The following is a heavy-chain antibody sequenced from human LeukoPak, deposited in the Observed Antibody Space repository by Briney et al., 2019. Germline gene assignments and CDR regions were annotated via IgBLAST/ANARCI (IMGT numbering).Heavy chain of an antibody. D-gene: IGHD3-10*02. V-gene: IGHV3-30*04. CDR1: GFTFRSYA. CDR2: ISYGGSNK. Sequence: GGSLRLSCAASGFTFRSYAMHWVRQAPGKGLEWVAVISYGGSNKDYADSVKGRFTISRDNSKNTLYLQMNSLRAEDTAVYYCAMFGDFDYWGQGTLVTVSS. J-gene: IGHJ4*02. CDR3: AMFGDFDY.